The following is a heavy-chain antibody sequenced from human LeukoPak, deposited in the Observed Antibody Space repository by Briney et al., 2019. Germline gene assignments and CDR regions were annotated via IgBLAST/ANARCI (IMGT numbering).Heavy chain of an antibody. Sequence: GASVKVSCKASVYTFTGYYMHWVRQAPGPGLEWMGWINPNSGGTNYAQKFQGRVTMTRDTSISTAYMELSRLRSDDTAVYYCAFLPYDYVWGSYRYPRPYYFDYWGQGTLVTVSS. CDR3: AFLPYDYVWGSYRYPRPYYFDY. J-gene: IGHJ4*02. CDR1: VYTFTGYY. CDR2: INPNSGGT. V-gene: IGHV1-2*02. D-gene: IGHD3-16*02.